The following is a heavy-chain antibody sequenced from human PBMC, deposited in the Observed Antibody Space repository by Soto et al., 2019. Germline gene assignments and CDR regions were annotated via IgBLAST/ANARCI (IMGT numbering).Heavy chain of an antibody. V-gene: IGHV3-33*01. CDR2: IWYDGSNK. Sequence: QKYLVESGGGVVQPGGSLRLSCVASGFIFSGDGMHWVRQAPGKGLERVAVIWYDGSNKYYADSVKGRFTISRDNSKNMLYLQMDSLRAEDTAVYYCARDGIGGTVFRGFCDYWGQGTLVTVSS. CDR3: ARDGIGGTVFRGFCDY. D-gene: IGHD1-7*01. CDR1: GFIFSGDG. J-gene: IGHJ4*02.